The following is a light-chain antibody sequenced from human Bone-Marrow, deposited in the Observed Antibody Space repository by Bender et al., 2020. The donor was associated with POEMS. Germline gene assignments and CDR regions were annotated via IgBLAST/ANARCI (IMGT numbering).Light chain of an antibody. V-gene: IGLV2-11*01. CDR2: DVN. J-gene: IGLJ1*01. CDR3: CSYAGTDTLYV. CDR1: SSDVGNYEY. Sequence: QSALTQPRSVSGSPGQSVTISCTGTSSDVGNYEYVSWYQHHPGKAPKLMISDVNKRPSEVPDRFSGSKSGNTASLTISGLQADDEADYYCCSYAGTDTLYVFGTGTKLTVL.